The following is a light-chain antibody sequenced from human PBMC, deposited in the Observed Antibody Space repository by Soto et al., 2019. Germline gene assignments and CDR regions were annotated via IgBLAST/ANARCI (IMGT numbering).Light chain of an antibody. Sequence: SYELTQPPSVSVAPEKTATITCGGNNIGNKRVHWYRQKPGQAPVLLISYDSDRPSGIPERFSGYNSENTATLTISRVEAGDEADYYCQVWDIMTDNYVFGSGTKLTVL. CDR1: NIGNKR. V-gene: IGLV3-21*04. CDR3: QVWDIMTDNYV. J-gene: IGLJ1*01. CDR2: YDS.